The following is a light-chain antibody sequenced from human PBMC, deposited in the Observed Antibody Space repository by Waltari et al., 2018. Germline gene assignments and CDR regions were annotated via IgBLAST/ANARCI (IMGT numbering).Light chain of an antibody. CDR2: GAS. J-gene: IGKJ4*01. V-gene: IGKV3-15*01. CDR3: QQYYVWPPIT. Sequence: VLLTQSPASLSVSPGDTVILSCRASQSVRTNLGWYQQQAGQAPRTLIYGASTRASGVPSRFSGSGSETDFTLIISSLQSEDAAVYFCQQYYVWPPITFGGGTKLEI. CDR1: QSVRTN.